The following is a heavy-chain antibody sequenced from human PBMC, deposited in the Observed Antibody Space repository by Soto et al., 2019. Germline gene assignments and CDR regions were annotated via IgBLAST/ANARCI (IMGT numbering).Heavy chain of an antibody. D-gene: IGHD3-22*01. CDR1: GGSISSYY. Sequence: SDTLSLTCTVSGGSISSYYWSWIRQPPGKGLEWIGYIYYSGSTNYNPSLKSRVTISVDTSKNQFSLKLSSVTAADTAVYYCARGNAYYYDSSGYQLGAFDIWGKGTMVTVSS. J-gene: IGHJ3*02. V-gene: IGHV4-59*01. CDR2: IYYSGST. CDR3: ARGNAYYYDSSGYQLGAFDI.